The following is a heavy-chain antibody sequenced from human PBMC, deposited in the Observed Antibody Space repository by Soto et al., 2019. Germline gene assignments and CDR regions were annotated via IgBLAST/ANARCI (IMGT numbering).Heavy chain of an antibody. CDR2: ISYDGSNK. CDR1: GFTFSSYG. J-gene: IGHJ6*02. Sequence: QVQLVESGGGVVQPGRSLRLSCAASGFTFSSYGMHWVRQAPGKGLEWVAVISYDGSNKYYADSVKGRFTISRDNSKNTLYLQMNSLRAEDTAVYYCAKDRGGGYSYGYEDSYGMDVWGQGTTVTVSS. V-gene: IGHV3-30*18. D-gene: IGHD5-18*01. CDR3: AKDRGGGYSYGYEDSYGMDV.